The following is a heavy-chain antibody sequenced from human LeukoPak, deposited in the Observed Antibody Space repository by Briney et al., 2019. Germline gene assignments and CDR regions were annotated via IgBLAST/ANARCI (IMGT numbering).Heavy chain of an antibody. D-gene: IGHD3-10*01. CDR1: GFTFSSYA. V-gene: IGHV3-23*01. CDR3: AKDLLERSGRPGWFDP. Sequence: PGGSLRLSCAASGFTFSSYATSWVRQAPGKGLEWVSAISGSGGSTYYADSVKGRFTISRDNSKNTLYLQMNSLRAEDTAVYYCAKDLLERSGRPGWFDPWGQGTLVTVSS. CDR2: ISGSGGST. J-gene: IGHJ5*02.